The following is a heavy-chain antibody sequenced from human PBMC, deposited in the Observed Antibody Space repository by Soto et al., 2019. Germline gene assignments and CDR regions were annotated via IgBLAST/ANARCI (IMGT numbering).Heavy chain of an antibody. CDR3: AKDTRYADYVRWFDS. J-gene: IGHJ5*01. D-gene: IGHD4-17*01. V-gene: IGHV3-23*01. CDR2: ITASGGRT. CDR1: GFTFSSHA. Sequence: EVHLLESGGGLVQPGGSLRLSCTASGFTFSSHAMTWVRQAPGRGLEGVSGITASGGRTYYADSVKGRFTISRDNSKNTLYLQMNSLRAEDTAVYYCAKDTRYADYVRWFDSWGQGTLVTVSS.